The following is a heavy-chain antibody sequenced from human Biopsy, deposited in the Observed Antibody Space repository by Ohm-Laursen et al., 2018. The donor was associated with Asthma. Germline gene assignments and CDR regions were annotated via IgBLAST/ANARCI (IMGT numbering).Heavy chain of an antibody. J-gene: IGHJ3*02. CDR2: ISKDASTQ. CDR3: VRDGTDDAFDI. V-gene: IGHV3-30*01. CDR1: GFSFSNFA. Sequence: SLRLSCTAAGFSFSNFAIHWVRQAPGKGLEWVGVISKDASTQDYADSVKGRFTMARDNSKNTLDLQMNSLREEDTAVYYCVRDGTDDAFDIWGQGTVVSVSS. D-gene: IGHD1-1*01.